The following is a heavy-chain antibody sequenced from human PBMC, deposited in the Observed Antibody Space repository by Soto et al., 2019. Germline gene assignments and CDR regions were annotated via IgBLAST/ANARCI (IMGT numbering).Heavy chain of an antibody. V-gene: IGHV1-69*12. Sequence: QVHLVQSGAEVKKPGSSVKVSCKASGGTFSNHAINWVRQAPGQGLEWMGRIIPIFTTTNYAQKFQGRVTITAEGSKITAYMELRRLKPDDKAVYYCAGEVAADGTFREDVFDIWGQGTLVTVSS. D-gene: IGHD6-13*01. CDR1: GGTFSNHA. J-gene: IGHJ3*02. CDR2: IIPIFTTT. CDR3: AGEVAADGTFREDVFDI.